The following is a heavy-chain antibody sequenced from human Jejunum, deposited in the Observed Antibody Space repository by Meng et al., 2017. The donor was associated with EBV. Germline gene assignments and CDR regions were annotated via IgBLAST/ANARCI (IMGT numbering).Heavy chain of an antibody. J-gene: IGHJ5*02. Sequence: EVQLVESAGGLVQTGGHLRRSCASSGFTFNSHTMGWVRQAPGKGLEWVSAITDSGGSTYYTDSVKGRFTISRDNSKNTLYLQMNSLRAEDTAVYYCAKLTRAWGQGTLVTVSS. V-gene: IGHV3-23*04. CDR3: AKLTRA. CDR2: ITDSGGST. CDR1: GFTFNSHT.